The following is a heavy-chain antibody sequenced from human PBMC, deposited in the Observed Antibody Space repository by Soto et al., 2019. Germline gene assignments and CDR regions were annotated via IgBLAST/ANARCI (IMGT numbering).Heavy chain of an antibody. D-gene: IGHD3-22*01. Sequence: ASVKVSCKASGYTFTSYYMHWVRQAPGQGLEWMGIINPSGGSTSYAQKFQGRVTMTRDTSTSTVYMELSSLRSEDTAVYYCARGYPYYYDSSGYYYNTFDYWGQGTVVTVSS. CDR3: ARGYPYYYDSSGYYYNTFDY. J-gene: IGHJ4*02. CDR1: GYTFTSYY. CDR2: INPSGGST. V-gene: IGHV1-46*01.